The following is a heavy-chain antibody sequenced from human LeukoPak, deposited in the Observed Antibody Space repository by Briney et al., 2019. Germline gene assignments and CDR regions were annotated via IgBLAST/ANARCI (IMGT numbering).Heavy chain of an antibody. V-gene: IGHV1-18*04. CDR1: GYTFTSYG. CDR3: GREARSNY. J-gene: IGHJ4*02. CDR2: ISAYNGNT. Sequence: ASVKVSCKASGYTFTSYGISWVRQAPGQGLEWMGWISAYNGNTNYAQKLQGRVTMTTDTSTSTAYMELRSLRSDDTAGDDRGREARSNYWGQGTLVTVSS. D-gene: IGHD6-6*01.